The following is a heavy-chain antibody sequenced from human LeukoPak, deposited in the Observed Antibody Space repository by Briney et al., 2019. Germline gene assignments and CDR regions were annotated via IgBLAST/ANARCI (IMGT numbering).Heavy chain of an antibody. V-gene: IGHV3-23*01. J-gene: IGHJ4*02. D-gene: IGHD3-10*01. Sequence: GGSLRLSFAASGFTFSSLGMSSGRQAPGKGLEWVSTISGSGDNTYYADSVKGRFTISRDNSKNTLYLQMNSLRAEDTAVYYCAKVTYGSGTYGAFDYWGQGTLVTVSS. CDR2: ISGSGDNT. CDR1: GFTFSSLG. CDR3: AKVTYGSGTYGAFDY.